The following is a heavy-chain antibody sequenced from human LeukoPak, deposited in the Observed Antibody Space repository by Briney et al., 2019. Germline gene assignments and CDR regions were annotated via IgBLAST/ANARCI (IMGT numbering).Heavy chain of an antibody. CDR3: ARANCGGGSCYSDY. J-gene: IGHJ4*02. CDR2: IYYSGST. Sequence: SSETLSLTCSVSGGSINSYYWSWIRQHPGKGLEWIGYIYYSGSTYYNPSLKSRVTISVDTSKNQFSLKLSSVTAADTAVYYCARANCGGGSCYSDYWGQGTLDTVSS. V-gene: IGHV4-59*06. CDR1: GGSINSYY. D-gene: IGHD2-15*01.